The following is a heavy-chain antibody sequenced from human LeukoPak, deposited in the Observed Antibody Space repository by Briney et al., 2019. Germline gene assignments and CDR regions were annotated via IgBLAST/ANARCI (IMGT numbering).Heavy chain of an antibody. CDR2: SGST. CDR1: GYSISSGYY. V-gene: IGHV4-38-2*02. Sequence: KPSETLSLTCTVSGYSISSGYYWGWIRQPPGKGLEWIGSGSTYYNPSLKSRVTISVDTSKNQFSLKLSSVTAADTAVYYCVRFPSYGSGSYYSEDWGQGTLVTVSS. D-gene: IGHD3-10*01. J-gene: IGHJ4*02. CDR3: VRFPSYGSGSYYSED.